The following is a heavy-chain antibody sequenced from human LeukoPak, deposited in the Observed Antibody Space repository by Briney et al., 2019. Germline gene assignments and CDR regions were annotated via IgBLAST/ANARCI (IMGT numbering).Heavy chain of an antibody. D-gene: IGHD6-19*01. CDR3: AKDHLPGIVVADRGY. V-gene: IGHV3-23*01. CDR2: ISGSGGST. Sequence: PGGSLRLSCAASGFTFSSYAMSWVRQAPGKGLEWVSAISGSGGSTYYADSVKGRFTISRDNSKNTLYLQMNSLRAEDTAVYYCAKDHLPGIVVADRGYWGQGTLVTVSS. J-gene: IGHJ4*02. CDR1: GFTFSSYA.